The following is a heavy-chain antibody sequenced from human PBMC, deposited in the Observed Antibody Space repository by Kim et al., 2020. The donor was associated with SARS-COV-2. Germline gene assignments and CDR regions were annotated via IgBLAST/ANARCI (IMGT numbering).Heavy chain of an antibody. Sequence: ASVKVSCKASGYTFTSSGISWARQAPGQRLEWMGRINTANGNTKYSQKFQDRVTISRDTSARTAYMELNSLRSEDAAVYYCARQSNMDVWGQGTPVTVSS. V-gene: IGHV1-3*04. J-gene: IGHJ6*02. CDR2: INTANGNT. CDR1: GYTFTSSG. CDR3: ARQSNMDV.